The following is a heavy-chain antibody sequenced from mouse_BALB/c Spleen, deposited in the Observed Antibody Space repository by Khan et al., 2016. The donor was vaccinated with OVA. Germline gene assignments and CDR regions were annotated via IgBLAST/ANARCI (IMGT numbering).Heavy chain of an antibody. V-gene: IGHV14-1*02. D-gene: IGHD2-10*02. CDR2: IDPENGDS. CDR1: GFNIKDYY. Sequence: VRLQQSGAELVRPGALVKLSCKASGFNIKDYYMHWVKQRPEQGLEWIGWIDPENGDSIYDPKFQGKASITADTSSNTASLQLSSLTSEDTAVYYCVRLGYGNYWFAYWGQGTLVTVSA. CDR3: VRLGYGNYWFAY. J-gene: IGHJ3*01.